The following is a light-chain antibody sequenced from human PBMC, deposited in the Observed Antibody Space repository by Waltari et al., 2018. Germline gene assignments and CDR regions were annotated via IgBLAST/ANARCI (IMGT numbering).Light chain of an antibody. V-gene: IGKV3-20*01. J-gene: IGKJ2*01. CDR1: QSVRTTN. CDR2: DAS. CDR3: QQYGSSPPVYT. Sequence: EIVLTQSPGTLALSPGESSTLSCRASQSVRTTNFAWYQQKPGQAPRLLIYDASRRATGIPDRFSGSASGTDFTLTISRLEPEDFAMYYCQQYGSSPPVYTVGQGTKLEIK.